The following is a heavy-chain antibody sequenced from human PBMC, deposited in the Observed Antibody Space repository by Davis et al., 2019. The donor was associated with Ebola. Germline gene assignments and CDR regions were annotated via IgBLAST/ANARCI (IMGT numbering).Heavy chain of an antibody. V-gene: IGHV4-39*01. Sequence: MPSETLSLTCTVSGGSVSSSLYYWGWIRPRPGKGLVWIGSVYRSGRTYYNPALKSRVTISVDTSKNQFSLKLSSVTAADTAVYYCASLHTPDVGVGVMDYWGQGTLVTVSS. J-gene: IGHJ4*02. CDR2: VYRSGRT. D-gene: IGHD3-16*01. CDR1: GGSVSSSLYY. CDR3: ASLHTPDVGVGVMDY.